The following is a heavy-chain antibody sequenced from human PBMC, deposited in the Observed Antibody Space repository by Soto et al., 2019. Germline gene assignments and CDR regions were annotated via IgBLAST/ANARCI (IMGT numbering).Heavy chain of an antibody. V-gene: IGHV4-61*01. J-gene: IGHJ4*02. CDR1: GGSVSSGSYY. CDR2: IYYSGSI. D-gene: IGHD6-13*01. Sequence: SETLSLTCTVSGGSVSSGSYYWSWIRQPPGKGLEWIGYIYYSGSINYNPSLKSRVTISVDTSKNQFSLKLSSVTAADTAVYYCASFVSSSFGFDYWGQGTLVTVSS. CDR3: ASFVSSSFGFDY.